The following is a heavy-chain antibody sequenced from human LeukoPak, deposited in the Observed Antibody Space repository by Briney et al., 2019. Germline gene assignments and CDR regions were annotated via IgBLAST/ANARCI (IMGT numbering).Heavy chain of an antibody. CDR3: ARDRCSGGSCYLDY. V-gene: IGHV4-4*07. Sequence: SETLSLTCTVSGGSISSYYWSWIRQPAGKGLEWIGRIYTSGSTNYNPSLKSRVTMSVDTSKNQFSLKLSSVTAADTAVYYCARDRCSGGSCYLDYWGQGTLVTVPS. J-gene: IGHJ4*02. CDR1: GGSISSYY. D-gene: IGHD2-15*01. CDR2: IYTSGST.